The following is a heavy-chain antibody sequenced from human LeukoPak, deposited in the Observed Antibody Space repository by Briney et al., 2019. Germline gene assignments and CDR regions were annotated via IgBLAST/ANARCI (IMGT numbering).Heavy chain of an antibody. CDR2: IRSKAYGGTT. D-gene: IGHD3-16*01. V-gene: IGHV3-49*04. Sequence: GGSLRLSCTASGFTFGDYAMSWVRQAPGKGLERVGFIRSKAYGGTTEYAASVKGRFTISRDDSKSIAYLQMNSLKTEDTAVYYCTRKGGPTLDYWGQGTLVTVSS. J-gene: IGHJ4*02. CDR3: TRKGGPTLDY. CDR1: GFTFGDYA.